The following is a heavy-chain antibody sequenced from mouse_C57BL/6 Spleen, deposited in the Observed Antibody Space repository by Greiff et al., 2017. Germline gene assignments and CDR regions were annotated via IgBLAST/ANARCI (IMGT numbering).Heavy chain of an antibody. CDR1: GFTFSSYA. Sequence: EVKVVESGGGLVKPGGSLKLSCAASGFTFSSYAMSWVRQTPEKRLEWVATISDGGSYTYYPDNVKGRFTISRDNAKNNLYLQMSHLKSEDTAMYYCARDLQNCFDYWGQGTTLTVSS. V-gene: IGHV5-4*01. J-gene: IGHJ2*01. CDR3: ARDLQNCFDY. CDR2: ISDGGSYT.